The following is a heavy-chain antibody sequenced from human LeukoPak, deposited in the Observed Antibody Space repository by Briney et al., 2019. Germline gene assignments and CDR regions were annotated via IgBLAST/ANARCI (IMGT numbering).Heavy chain of an antibody. D-gene: IGHD3-22*01. CDR1: GFTFSSYA. CDR3: ARVLNYDSSGYFDY. Sequence: GGSLRLSCAASGFTFSSYAMHWVRQAPGKGLEYVSAISSNGGSTYYANSVKGRFTISRDNSKNTLYLQMGSLRAEDMAVYYCARVLNYDSSGYFDYWGQGTLVTVSS. J-gene: IGHJ4*02. V-gene: IGHV3-64*01. CDR2: ISSNGGST.